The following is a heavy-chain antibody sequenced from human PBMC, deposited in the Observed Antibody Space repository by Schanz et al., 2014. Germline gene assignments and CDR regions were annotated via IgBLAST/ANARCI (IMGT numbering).Heavy chain of an antibody. CDR2: ISGSGGST. CDR3: ARGYGDSPTDF. V-gene: IGHV3-23*01. Sequence: EVQLLESGGGLVQPGGSLRLSCAASGFTFSSYAMSWVRQAPGKGLEWVSAISGSGGSTYYADSVKGRFIISRDNSRKTLYLQMNSLRAEDTAVYYCARGYGDSPTDFWGHGTLVTVSS. J-gene: IGHJ4*01. CDR1: GFTFSSYA. D-gene: IGHD4-17*01.